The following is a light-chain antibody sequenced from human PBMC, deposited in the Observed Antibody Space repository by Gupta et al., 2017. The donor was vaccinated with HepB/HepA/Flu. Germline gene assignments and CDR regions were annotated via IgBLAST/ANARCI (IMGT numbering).Light chain of an antibody. CDR3: QSADSSGTYVV. CDR1: ALPKQY. V-gene: IGLV3-25*03. CDR2: KDS. J-gene: IGLJ2*01. Sequence: SSALTQPPSVSVSPGQTARITCSGDALPKQYAYWYQQKPGQAPVLVIYKDSERPSVIPERFSGSISGTTVTLTISGVQAEDEADYYCQSADSSGTYVVFGGGTKLTVL.